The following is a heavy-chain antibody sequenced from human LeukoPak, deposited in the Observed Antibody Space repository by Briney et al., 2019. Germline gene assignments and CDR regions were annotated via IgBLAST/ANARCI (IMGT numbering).Heavy chain of an antibody. V-gene: IGHV3-66*01. CDR2: IYSGGST. CDR1: GFTVSRNY. CDR3: ARLWVEMATTIDD. D-gene: IGHD5-24*01. J-gene: IGHJ4*02. Sequence: GGSLRLSCAASGFTVSRNYMSWVRQAPGKGLEWVSVIYSGGSTYYADSVKGRFTISRDNAKNSLYLQMNSLRDEDTAVYYCARLWVEMATTIDDWGQGTLVTVSS.